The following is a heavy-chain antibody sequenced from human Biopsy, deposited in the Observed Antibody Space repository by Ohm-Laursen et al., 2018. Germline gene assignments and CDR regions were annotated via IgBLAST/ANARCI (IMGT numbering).Heavy chain of an antibody. D-gene: IGHD3-22*01. J-gene: IGHJ6*02. V-gene: IGHV4-34*01. Sequence: SETLSLTCAVYGESFNGYYWSWIRQTPGKGLEWIGEINHSGRTNYNPSLKSRVTISVETSKNQISLKVRSVTAADTAVYYCVRGVDYYDPYHYYALDVWGQGTTVTVSS. CDR3: VRGVDYYDPYHYYALDV. CDR1: GESFNGYY. CDR2: INHSGRT.